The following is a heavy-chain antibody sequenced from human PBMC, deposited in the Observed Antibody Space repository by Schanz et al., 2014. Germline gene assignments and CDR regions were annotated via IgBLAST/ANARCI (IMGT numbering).Heavy chain of an antibody. CDR3: AKQHIVRGVIYLNWFDS. V-gene: IGHV3-30*18. CDR1: GFTFSTHA. D-gene: IGHD3-10*01. Sequence: VQLVESGGGVVQPGRSLRLSCAASGFTFSTHAMHWVRQAPGKGLEWVALVSSDGNNDYYTDSVKGRFTISRDNSKNTVHLQMNSLRAEDTAVYYCAKQHIVRGVIYLNWFDSWRQGTLVTVSS. J-gene: IGHJ5*01. CDR2: VSSDGNND.